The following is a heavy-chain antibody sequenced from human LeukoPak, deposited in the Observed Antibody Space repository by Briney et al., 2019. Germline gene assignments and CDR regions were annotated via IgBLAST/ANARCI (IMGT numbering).Heavy chain of an antibody. CDR1: GYTFSSYG. CDR2: INTYNGNT. J-gene: IGHJ4*02. CDR3: ARDPSLIVGASISFFDY. V-gene: IGHV1-18*01. D-gene: IGHD1-26*01. Sequence: ASVKVSCKASGYTFSSYGISWVRQAPGQGLEWMGWINTYNGNTNYAQKFQGRVTMTTGTSTSTAYMDLRSLRSDDTAVYYCARDPSLIVGASISFFDYWGQGTLVTVST.